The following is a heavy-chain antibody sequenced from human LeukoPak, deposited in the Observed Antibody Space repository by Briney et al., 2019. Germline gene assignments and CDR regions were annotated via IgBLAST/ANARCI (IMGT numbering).Heavy chain of an antibody. D-gene: IGHD7-27*01. CDR2: ISAYNGNT. V-gene: IGHV1-18*04. CDR3: ARTGLGIWYWYFDL. J-gene: IGHJ2*01. CDR1: GYTLTSYG. Sequence: ASVKVSCKASGYTLTSYGISWGRQAPGQGLEWMGWISAYNGNTNYAQKLQGRVTMTTDTSTSTAYMELRSLRSAATAVYSCARTGLGIWYWYFDLWGRGTMVTVSS.